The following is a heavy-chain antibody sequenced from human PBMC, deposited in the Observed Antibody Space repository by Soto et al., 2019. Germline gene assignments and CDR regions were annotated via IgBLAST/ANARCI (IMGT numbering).Heavy chain of an antibody. CDR3: AKDLTIGYSYGYLDY. CDR1: GFTFSSYA. CDR2: ISGSGGST. J-gene: IGHJ4*02. Sequence: PGGSLRLSCAASGFTFSSYAMSWVRQAPGKGLEWVSAISGSGGSTYYADSVKGRFTISRDNSKNTLYLQMNSLRAEDTAVYYCAKDLTIGYSYGYLDYWGQGTLVTVSS. V-gene: IGHV3-23*01. D-gene: IGHD5-18*01.